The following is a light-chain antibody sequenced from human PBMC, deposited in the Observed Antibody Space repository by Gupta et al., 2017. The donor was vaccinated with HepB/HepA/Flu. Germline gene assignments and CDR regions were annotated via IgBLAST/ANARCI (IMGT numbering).Light chain of an antibody. CDR2: DVS. J-gene: IGKJ5*01. Sequence: DIQMTQSPSSLSASVGDRVTITCQASQEISNYLNWYQQKPGKAPKLLIYDVSKLETGVPSRFSGSGSGTDFSLTISRLQPEDVATYYCQQDYNLPFTFGQGTLLDIK. CDR3: QQDYNLPFT. CDR1: QEISNY. V-gene: IGKV1-33*01.